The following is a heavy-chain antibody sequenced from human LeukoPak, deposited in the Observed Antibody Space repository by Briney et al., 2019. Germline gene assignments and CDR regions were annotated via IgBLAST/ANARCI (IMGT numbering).Heavy chain of an antibody. D-gene: IGHD2-21*02. Sequence: SVKVSCKASGGTFSSYAISWVRQAPGQGLEWMGRIIPILGIANYAQKFQGRVTITADKSTSTAYMELSSLRSEDTAVYYCARDAGLPYCGGDCLYYFDYWGQGTLVTVSS. CDR2: IIPILGIA. J-gene: IGHJ4*02. V-gene: IGHV1-69*04. CDR3: ARDAGLPYCGGDCLYYFDY. CDR1: GGTFSSYA.